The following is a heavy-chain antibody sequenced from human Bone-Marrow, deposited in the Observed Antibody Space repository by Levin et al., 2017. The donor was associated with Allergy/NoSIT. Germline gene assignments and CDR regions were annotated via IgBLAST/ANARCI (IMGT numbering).Heavy chain of an antibody. Sequence: GESLKISCAASGFTFSSYWMSWVRQAPGKGLEWVANIKQDGSEKYYVDSVKGRFTISRDNAKNSLYLQMNSLRAEDTAVYYCAREPAYDAIFGVVIITYYFDYWGQGTLVTVSS. CDR1: GFTFSSYW. CDR3: AREPAYDAIFGVVIITYYFDY. J-gene: IGHJ4*02. V-gene: IGHV3-7*01. CDR2: IKQDGSEK. D-gene: IGHD3-3*01.